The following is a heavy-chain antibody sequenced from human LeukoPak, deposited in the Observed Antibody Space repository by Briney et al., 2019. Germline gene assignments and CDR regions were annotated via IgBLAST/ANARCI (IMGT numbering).Heavy chain of an antibody. V-gene: IGHV3-74*01. CDR3: ASAFTYVRLGDH. CDR1: GLSFSNYW. J-gene: IGHJ4*02. D-gene: IGHD3-16*01. Sequence: GGSLRLSCAVSGLSFSNYWMHWVRQAPGKGLVWVARTNLHGTAVDYADSVRGRFTISRDNAKNTLFLQMNSLRAEDTAVYYCASAFTYVRLGDHWGQGTLVTVSS. CDR2: TNLHGTAV.